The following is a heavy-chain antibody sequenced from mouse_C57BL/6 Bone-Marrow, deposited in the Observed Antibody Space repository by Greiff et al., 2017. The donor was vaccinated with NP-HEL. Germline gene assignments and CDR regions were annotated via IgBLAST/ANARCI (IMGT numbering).Heavy chain of an antibody. CDR3: ARPNYDYDAWFAY. J-gene: IGHJ3*01. D-gene: IGHD2-4*01. CDR2: ISSGGSYT. CDR1: GFTFSSYG. Sequence: EVQLQESGGDLVKPGGSLKLSCAASGFTFSSYGMSWVRQTPDKRLEWVATISSGGSYTYYPDSVKGRFTISRDNAKNTLYLQMSSLKSEDTAMYYCARPNYDYDAWFAYWGQGTLVTVSA. V-gene: IGHV5-6*01.